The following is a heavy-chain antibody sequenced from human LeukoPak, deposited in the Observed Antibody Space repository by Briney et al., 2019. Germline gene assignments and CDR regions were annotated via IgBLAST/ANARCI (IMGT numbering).Heavy chain of an antibody. CDR3: AKVAARRAYEAYFEY. V-gene: IGHV3-23*01. Sequence: GGSLRLSCAASGFTFSIYAMSWVRQAPGKGLEWVAAISSSGGTTYYADSMRGRFSISRDNSKSMLYLEMSSLRADDTAVYYCAKVAARRAYEAYFEYWGQGTQVTVSS. CDR1: GFTFSIYA. D-gene: IGHD3-16*01. J-gene: IGHJ4*02. CDR2: ISSSGGTT.